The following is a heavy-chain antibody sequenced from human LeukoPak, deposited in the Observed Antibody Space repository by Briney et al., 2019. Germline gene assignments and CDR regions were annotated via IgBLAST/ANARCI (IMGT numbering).Heavy chain of an antibody. D-gene: IGHD6-19*01. CDR2: ISGSGGST. J-gene: IGHJ4*02. CDR3: VRGSDNSAWTVFDY. Sequence: GGSLRLSCAASGFTFSSYTMSWVRQAPGKGLEWVSAISGSGGSTYYADSVKGRFTISRDNSKNTLFLQMNNLRAEDTAVYYCVRGSDNSAWTVFDYWGQGTLVTVSS. V-gene: IGHV3-23*01. CDR1: GFTFSSYT.